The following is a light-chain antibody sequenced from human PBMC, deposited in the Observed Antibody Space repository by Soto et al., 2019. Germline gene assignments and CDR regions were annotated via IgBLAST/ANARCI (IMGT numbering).Light chain of an antibody. J-gene: IGLJ2*01. CDR1: SSDVGAYNY. Sequence: QSALTQPASVSGSPGQSITISCTGSSSDVGAYNYVSWYQQHPGKAPRLMIYEVTNRPSGVSNRFSGSKSGNTASLTISGLRAEDEAGYYCSSYTSGSTLVVFGGGTKVTVL. CDR3: SSYTSGSTLVV. CDR2: EVT. V-gene: IGLV2-14*01.